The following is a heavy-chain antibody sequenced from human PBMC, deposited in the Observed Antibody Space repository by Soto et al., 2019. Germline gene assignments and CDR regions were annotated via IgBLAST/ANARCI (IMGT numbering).Heavy chain of an antibody. CDR1: GFTFDDYA. CDR2: ISWNSGSI. J-gene: IGHJ4*02. Sequence: EVQLVESGGGLVQPGRSLRLSCAASGFTFDDYAMHWVRQAPGKGLEWVSGISWNSGSIGYADSVKGRFTISRDNAKNSLYLQMNSLRAEDTALYYCAKDIWYSGYDSLFDYWGQGTLVTVSS. CDR3: AKDIWYSGYDSLFDY. D-gene: IGHD5-12*01. V-gene: IGHV3-9*01.